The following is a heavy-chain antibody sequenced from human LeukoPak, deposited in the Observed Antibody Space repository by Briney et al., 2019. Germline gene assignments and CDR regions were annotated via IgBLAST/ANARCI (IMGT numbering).Heavy chain of an antibody. V-gene: IGHV4-59*13. J-gene: IGHJ4*02. CDR2: INHSGST. D-gene: IGHD6-19*01. Sequence: SETLSLTCTVSGGSISSYYWTWIRQPPGKGLEWIGDINHSGSTNHNPSLRSRVTISVDTSKNQFSLKLSSVTAADTAVYYCARGYFWVIAVAGYYFDYWGQGTLVTVSS. CDR3: ARGYFWVIAVAGYYFDY. CDR1: GGSISSYY.